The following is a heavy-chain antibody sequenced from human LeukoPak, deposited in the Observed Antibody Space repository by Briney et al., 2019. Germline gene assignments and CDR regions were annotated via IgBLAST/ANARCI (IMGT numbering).Heavy chain of an antibody. CDR1: GGSITTYY. J-gene: IGHJ4*02. V-gene: IGHV4-4*07. D-gene: IGHD6-13*01. CDR2: IYSSGST. CDR3: ARHKAGSSSVDY. Sequence: SETLSLTCTVSGGSITTYYWSWIRQPAGKALEWIGRIYSSGSTNYNPSLKSRVTMSVDKSKNQFSLRLTSVTAADMAVYYCARHKAGSSSVDYWGQGTLVTVSS.